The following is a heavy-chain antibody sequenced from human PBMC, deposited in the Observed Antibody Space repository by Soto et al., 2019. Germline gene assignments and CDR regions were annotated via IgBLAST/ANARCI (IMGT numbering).Heavy chain of an antibody. CDR3: AINYSDSSGYPTPDY. CDR2: IIPIFGTA. CDR1: GGTFSGYA. Sequence: ASVKVSCKASGGTFSGYAISWVRQAPGQGLEWMGGIIPIFGTANYAQKFQGRVTITADKSTSTAYMELSSLRSEDTAVYYCAINYSDSSGYPTPDYWGQGTLVTVSS. D-gene: IGHD3-22*01. V-gene: IGHV1-69*06. J-gene: IGHJ4*02.